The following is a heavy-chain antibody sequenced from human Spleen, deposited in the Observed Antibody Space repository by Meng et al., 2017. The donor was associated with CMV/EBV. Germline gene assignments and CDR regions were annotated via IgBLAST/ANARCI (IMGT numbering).Heavy chain of an antibody. Sequence: KASGYTFTSYDINWVRQATGQGLEWMGWMNPNSGNTGYAQKFQGRVTMTRNTSISTAYMELSSLRSEDTAVYYCARRGEYGSGFDYWGQGTLVTVSS. J-gene: IGHJ4*02. V-gene: IGHV1-8*01. CDR1: GYTFTSYD. CDR2: MNPNSGNT. CDR3: ARRGEYGSGFDY. D-gene: IGHD3-10*01.